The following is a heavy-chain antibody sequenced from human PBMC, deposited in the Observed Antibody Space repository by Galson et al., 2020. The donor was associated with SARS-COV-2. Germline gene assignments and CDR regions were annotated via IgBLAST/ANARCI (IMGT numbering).Heavy chain of an antibody. CDR2: IYYSGST. D-gene: IGHD3-3*01. CDR1: GGSISSYY. V-gene: IGHV4-59*01. Sequence: ETSETLSLTCTVSGGSISSYYWSWIRQPPGKGLEWIGYIYYSGSTNSNPSLKSRVTISVDTSKNQFSLKLSSVTAADTAVYYCARGRITIFGVVGYGMDVWGQGTTVTVSS. CDR3: ARGRITIFGVVGYGMDV. J-gene: IGHJ6*02.